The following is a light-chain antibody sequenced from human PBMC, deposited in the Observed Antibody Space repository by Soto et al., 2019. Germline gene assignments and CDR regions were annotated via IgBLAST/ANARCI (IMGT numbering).Light chain of an antibody. CDR3: HQYFTTPVT. J-gene: IGKJ2*01. CDR1: QSVLYSSNNKNY. CDR2: WAS. Sequence: DIVMTQSPDSLAVSLGERATINCKSSQSVLYSSNNKNYLGWFQKKPGQPPKLLIYWASTRFSGVPDRFSGSGSGTDFTLTISSLQAEDVALYYCHQYFTTPVTFGQGTKLEIK. V-gene: IGKV4-1*01.